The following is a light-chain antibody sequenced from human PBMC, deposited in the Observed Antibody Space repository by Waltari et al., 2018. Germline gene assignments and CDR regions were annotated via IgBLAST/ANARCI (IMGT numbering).Light chain of an antibody. CDR3: MFWPSNVWV. V-gene: IGLV5-37*01. J-gene: IGLJ3*02. CDR2: YKSDSEK. Sequence: QPVLIQPPSSSASPGESARLTCTLPSDIHVDDFNIYWYQQKPGCPPRFLRSYKSDSEKAQGSEVPSRFSGSKDASANAGILLISGLQSEDEADYYCMFWPSNVWVFCGGTKLTVL. CDR1: SDIHVDDFN.